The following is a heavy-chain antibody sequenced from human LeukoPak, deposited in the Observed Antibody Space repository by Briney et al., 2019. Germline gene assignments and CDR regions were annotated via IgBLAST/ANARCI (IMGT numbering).Heavy chain of an antibody. D-gene: IGHD3-22*01. CDR2: ISGSGGST. J-gene: IGHJ6*03. V-gene: IGHV3-23*01. CDR3: AKSGYVSSGYLRHYYYYYMDV. Sequence: GGSLRLSCAASGFTFRSYAMSWVRQAPGKGLEWVSDISGSGGSTYYADSVKGRFTISRDNTKNTLYLQMNSLRAAATAVYYFAKSGYVSSGYLRHYYYYYMDVWGKGTTVTASS. CDR1: GFTFRSYA.